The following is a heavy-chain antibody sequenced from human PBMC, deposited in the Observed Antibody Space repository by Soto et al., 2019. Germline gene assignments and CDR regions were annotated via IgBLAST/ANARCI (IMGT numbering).Heavy chain of an antibody. Sequence: GESLKISCKGSGYSFTSYWIGWVRQMPGKGLEWMGIIYPGDSDTRYSPSFQGQVTISADKSISTAYLQWSSLKASDTAMYYCARGVFWSGYSKTPTHYYYGMDVWGQGTTVTVSS. J-gene: IGHJ6*02. V-gene: IGHV5-51*01. CDR3: ARGVFWSGYSKTPTHYYYGMDV. D-gene: IGHD3-3*01. CDR2: IYPGDSDT. CDR1: GYSFTSYW.